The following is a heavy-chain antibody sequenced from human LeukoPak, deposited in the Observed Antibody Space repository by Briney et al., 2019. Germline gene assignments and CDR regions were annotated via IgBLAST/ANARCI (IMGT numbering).Heavy chain of an antibody. D-gene: IGHD6-19*01. V-gene: IGHV5-51*01. CDR3: ARHVVPYSSGLTGFDY. Sequence: GESLKISCQSSGYTFPTYCIAWVRQMPGKGLEWVGIIYPGGSDTRYSPSFQGQVTISADKSITTAYLQWSSLKASDTAMYYCARHVVPYSSGLTGFDYWGQGTLVTVSS. J-gene: IGHJ4*02. CDR1: GYTFPTYC. CDR2: IYPGGSDT.